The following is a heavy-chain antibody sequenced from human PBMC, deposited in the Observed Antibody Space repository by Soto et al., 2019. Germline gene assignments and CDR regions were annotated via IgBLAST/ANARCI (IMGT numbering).Heavy chain of an antibody. CDR1: GYTFTGYY. J-gene: IGHJ4*02. V-gene: IGHV1-2*02. CDR2: INPNSGGT. D-gene: IGHD4-17*01. CDR3: AANTYGELYYFDY. Sequence: SVKVSCKASGYTFTGYYMHWVRQAPGQGLEWMGWINPNSGGTNYAQKFQGRVTMTRDTSISTAYMELSRLRSEDTAVYYCAANTYGELYYFDYWGQGTLVTVSS.